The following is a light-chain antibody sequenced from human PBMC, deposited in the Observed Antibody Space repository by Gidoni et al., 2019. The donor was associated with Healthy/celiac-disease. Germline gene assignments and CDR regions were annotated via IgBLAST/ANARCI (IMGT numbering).Light chain of an antibody. V-gene: IGKV1-39*01. CDR1: QSISSY. Sequence: DIQMTQSPSSLSASVGDRVTITCRASQSISSYLNWYQQKPGKAPKLLIYAASSLQSGVPSRFSGSGSGTDFTLTISSLQPEDDATYYCQQSYSTPLFTFGPGTKVDIK. CDR3: QQSYSTPLFT. CDR2: AAS. J-gene: IGKJ3*01.